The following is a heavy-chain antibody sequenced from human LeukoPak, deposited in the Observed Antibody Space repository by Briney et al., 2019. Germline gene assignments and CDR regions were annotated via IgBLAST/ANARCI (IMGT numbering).Heavy chain of an antibody. J-gene: IGHJ4*02. Sequence: GGSLRLSCAASGFSFSDYYMSWIRQAPGKGLEWVSYISSSGFTIYYADSVKGRFTISRDNAKNSLYLQMNSLRAEDTAVYFCANYVLGSRIDYWGQGTLVTVSS. CDR3: ANYVLGSRIDY. D-gene: IGHD3-10*01. CDR2: ISSSGFTI. CDR1: GFSFSDYY. V-gene: IGHV3-11*04.